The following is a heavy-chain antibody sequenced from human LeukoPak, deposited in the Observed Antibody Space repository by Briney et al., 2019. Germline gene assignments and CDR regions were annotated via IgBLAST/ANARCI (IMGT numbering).Heavy chain of an antibody. CDR2: VNNDGSST. CDR3: ARSSYPHYFDY. CDR1: GLSFSSYW. D-gene: IGHD6-19*01. Sequence: GGSLRLSCGASGLSFSSYWMHWVRQAPGKGLMWVSRVNNDGSSTTYADSVEGRFTISRDNARNTLYLQMNSLSAEDTAVYYCARSSYPHYFDYCGQGTLVTVSS. V-gene: IGHV3-74*01. J-gene: IGHJ4*02.